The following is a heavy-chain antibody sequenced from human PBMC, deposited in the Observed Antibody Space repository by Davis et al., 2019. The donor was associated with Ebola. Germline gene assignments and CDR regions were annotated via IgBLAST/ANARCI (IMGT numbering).Heavy chain of an antibody. J-gene: IGHJ6*02. CDR2: IYYSGST. CDR1: GGSVSSGSYY. D-gene: IGHD3-3*01. CDR3: ARHAYDFWSGPYYYGMDV. Sequence: MPSETLSLTCTVSGGSVSSGSYYWSWIRQPPGKGLEWIGYIYYSGSTNYNPSLKSRVTISVDTSKNQFSLKLSSVTAADTAVYYCARHAYDFWSGPYYYGMDVWGQGTTVTVSS. V-gene: IGHV4-61*01.